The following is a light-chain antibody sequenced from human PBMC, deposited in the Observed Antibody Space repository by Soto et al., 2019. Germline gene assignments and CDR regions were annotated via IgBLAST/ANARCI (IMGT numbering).Light chain of an antibody. Sequence: EIVLTQSPATLSLSPGERATLSCRASQSVSSYLAWYQQKPGQAPRLLIYGASNRATGIPARFSGSGSGTDFSLSISSVESEDFAVYYCLHRGKCRRTFGQGSKLEIK. CDR3: LHRGKCRRT. J-gene: IGKJ2*01. V-gene: IGKV3-11*01. CDR2: GAS. CDR1: QSVSSY.